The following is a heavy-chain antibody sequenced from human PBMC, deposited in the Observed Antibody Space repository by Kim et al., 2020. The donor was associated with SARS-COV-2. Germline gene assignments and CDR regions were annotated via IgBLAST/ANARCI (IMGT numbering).Heavy chain of an antibody. CDR3: ARGLFVRAMVRGVSYGMDV. D-gene: IGHD3-10*01. CDR1: GYTFTSYD. CDR2: MNPNSGNT. V-gene: IGHV1-8*01. J-gene: IGHJ6*02. Sequence: ASVKVSCKASGYTFTSYDINWVRQATGQGLEWMGWMNPNSGNTGYAQKFQGRVTMTRNTSISTAYMELSSLRSEDTAVYYCARGLFVRAMVRGVSYGMDVWGQGTTVTVSS.